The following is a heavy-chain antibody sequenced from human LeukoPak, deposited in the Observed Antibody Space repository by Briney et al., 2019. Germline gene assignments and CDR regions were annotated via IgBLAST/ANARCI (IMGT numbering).Heavy chain of an antibody. CDR1: GGSVSSGSYY. D-gene: IGHD3-22*01. J-gene: IGHJ4*02. V-gene: IGHV4-61*01. CDR2: IYYSGST. Sequence: PSETLSLTCTVSGGSVSSGSYYWSWIRQPPGKGLEWIGYIYYSGSTNYNPSLKSRVTISVDTSKNQFSLKLSSVTAADTAVYYCARDVDSSGSHYWGQGTLVTVSS. CDR3: ARDVDSSGSHY.